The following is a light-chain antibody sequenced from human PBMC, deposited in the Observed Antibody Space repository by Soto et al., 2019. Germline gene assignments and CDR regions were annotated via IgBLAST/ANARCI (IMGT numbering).Light chain of an antibody. Sequence: EIVMTQSPATLSVSPGERATLSCRASQSVSSNLAWYQQKPGQAPRLLIYGASTRATGIPARFSGSGSGTEVTLTISSLQSEDVAVYYCQQDNNWPWTFGQGTKVEIK. J-gene: IGKJ1*01. V-gene: IGKV3-15*01. CDR1: QSVSSN. CDR3: QQDNNWPWT. CDR2: GAS.